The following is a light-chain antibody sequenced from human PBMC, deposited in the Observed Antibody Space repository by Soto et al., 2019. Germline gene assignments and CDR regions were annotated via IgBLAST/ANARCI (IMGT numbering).Light chain of an antibody. CDR2: KAT. CDR1: ESINSW. Sequence: DIQLTQSPSTLSASVGDTVTITCRASESINSWLAWYQQKPGKAPNLLMNKATTLEPGVPSRFSGSGSGTEFTLTISSLQLADFAIYYGQQYDSYATWTFGQGTKVEMK. J-gene: IGKJ1*01. V-gene: IGKV1-5*03. CDR3: QQYDSYATWT.